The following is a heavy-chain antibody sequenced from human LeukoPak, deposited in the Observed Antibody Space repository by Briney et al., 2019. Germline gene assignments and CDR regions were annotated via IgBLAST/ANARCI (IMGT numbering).Heavy chain of an antibody. CDR2: IASLSGDHI. Sequence: GGSLRLSCAASGFKFSSYSMNWVRQAPGKGLEWISFIASLSGDHIYSADSVRGRFTISKDNAQNSLFLQMNSLRDEDTAVYYCARDLRPGHYLGMDVWGQGTTVTVSS. CDR1: GFKFSSYS. J-gene: IGHJ6*02. CDR3: ARDLRPGHYLGMDV. V-gene: IGHV3-21*05.